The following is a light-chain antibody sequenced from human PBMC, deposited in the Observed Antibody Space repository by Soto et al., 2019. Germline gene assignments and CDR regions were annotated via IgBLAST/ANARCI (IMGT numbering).Light chain of an antibody. Sequence: QSALTQPASVSGSPGQSITISCTGTSSDVGGYNYVSWYQQHPGKAPKLMIYEVSNRPSGVSNRFSDSKSGNTASLTISGLQAEDEADYYCSSYTTSSIFWVFGGGTKLTVL. V-gene: IGLV2-14*01. CDR2: EVS. CDR1: SSDVGGYNY. CDR3: SSYTTSSIFWV. J-gene: IGLJ3*02.